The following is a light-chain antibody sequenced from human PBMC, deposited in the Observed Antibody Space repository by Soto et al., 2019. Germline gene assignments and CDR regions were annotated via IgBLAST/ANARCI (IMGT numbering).Light chain of an antibody. J-gene: IGKJ3*01. Sequence: EIVLTQSPGTLSLSPGERATLSCRASQSVSRTYFAWYQQKPGQAPRLLIHGASSRATGIPDRFSGGGSGRDFSLTISRLEPEDFSVYYCQQYGGSPPFTFGPGTKVDLK. V-gene: IGKV3-20*01. CDR2: GAS. CDR3: QQYGGSPPFT. CDR1: QSVSRTY.